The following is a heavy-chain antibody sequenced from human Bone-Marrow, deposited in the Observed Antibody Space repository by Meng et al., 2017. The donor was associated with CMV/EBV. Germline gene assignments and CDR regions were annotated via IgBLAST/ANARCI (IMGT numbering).Heavy chain of an antibody. J-gene: IGHJ4*02. CDR2: TSSDGSKE. CDR3: ARDLQYCIYTTCYGMGY. Sequence: GGSLRLSCAVSGFTFNDYALHWVRQAPGKGLEWLAITSSDGSKEYYADSVKGRFSISRDNSKNTVYLQMNSLRAEDTAIYYCARDLQYCIYTTCYGMGYWGQGTLDTVPS. CDR1: GFTFNDYA. V-gene: IGHV3-30-3*01. D-gene: IGHD2-15*01.